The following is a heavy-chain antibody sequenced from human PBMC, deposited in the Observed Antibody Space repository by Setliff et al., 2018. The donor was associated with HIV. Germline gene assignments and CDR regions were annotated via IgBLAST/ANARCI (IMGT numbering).Heavy chain of an antibody. Sequence: GASVKVSCKASGGTFKNLAISWVRQAPGQGLEWMGGVIPSFATANYAQKFQGRITITADELTSTVYMDLNSLKSEDTAVYYCARDEGSGWPLDYWGQGTLVTVSS. CDR3: ARDEGSGWPLDY. CDR1: GGTFKNLA. CDR2: VIPSFATA. D-gene: IGHD6-19*01. V-gene: IGHV1-69*13. J-gene: IGHJ4*02.